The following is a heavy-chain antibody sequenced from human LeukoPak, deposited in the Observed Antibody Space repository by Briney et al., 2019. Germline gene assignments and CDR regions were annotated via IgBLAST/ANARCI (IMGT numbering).Heavy chain of an antibody. CDR1: GFTISTNY. CDR2: IYASGST. D-gene: IGHD1-26*01. CDR3: AREVGS. J-gene: IGHJ5*02. Sequence: GGSLRLSCVASGFTISTNYMSWVCQAPGKGLKWVSVIYASGSTYYADSMKDRFTISRDNSKNTLYLQINSPRAEDTAVYYCAREVGSWGQGTLVTVSS. V-gene: IGHV3-66*01.